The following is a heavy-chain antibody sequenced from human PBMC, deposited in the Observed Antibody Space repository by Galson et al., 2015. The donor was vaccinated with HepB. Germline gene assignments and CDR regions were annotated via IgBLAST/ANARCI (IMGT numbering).Heavy chain of an antibody. CDR2: IWYDGSNK. CDR3: ARASVPAALEGSSLPNPARYYGSGQPDY. CDR1: GFTFSSYG. Sequence: SLRLSCAASGFTFSSYGMHWVRQAPGKGLEWVAVIWYDGSNKYYADSVKGRFTISRDNSKNTLYLQTNSLRAEDTAVYYCARASVPAALEGSSLPNPARYYGSGQPDYWGQGTLVTVSS. V-gene: IGHV3-33*01. J-gene: IGHJ4*02. D-gene: IGHD2-2*01.